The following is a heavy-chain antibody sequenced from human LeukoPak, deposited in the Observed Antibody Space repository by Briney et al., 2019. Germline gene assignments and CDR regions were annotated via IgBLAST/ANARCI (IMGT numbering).Heavy chain of an antibody. J-gene: IGHJ4*02. CDR1: GGSISSYY. CDR2: IYTSGST. V-gene: IGHV4-4*07. D-gene: IGHD4-17*01. CDR3: ARPTPTTPVTYYFDD. Sequence: SETLSLTCTVSGGSISSYYWSWIRQPAGKGLEWIGRIYTSGSTNYNPSLKSRVTMSVDTSKNQFSLKLSSVTAADTAVYYCARPTPTTPVTYYFDDWGQGTLVTVST.